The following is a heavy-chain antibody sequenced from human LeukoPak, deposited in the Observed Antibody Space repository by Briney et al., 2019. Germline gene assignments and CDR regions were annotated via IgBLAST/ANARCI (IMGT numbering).Heavy chain of an antibody. CDR3: AKGDNNILTGYYNSFDS. J-gene: IGHJ4*02. V-gene: IGHV3-23*01. CDR2: ISGSGIST. Sequence: GGSLRLSCAASGFTFSDYAMTWVRQAPGKGLEWVSTISGSGISTYFAGSVKGRFTISRDNSRNTVFLQMNSLRAEDTALFYCAKGDNNILTGYYNSFDSWGQGTVVTVSS. CDR1: GFTFSDYA. D-gene: IGHD3-9*01.